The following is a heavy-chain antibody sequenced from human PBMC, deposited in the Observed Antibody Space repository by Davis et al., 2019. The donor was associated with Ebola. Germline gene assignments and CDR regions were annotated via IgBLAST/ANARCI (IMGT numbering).Heavy chain of an antibody. Sequence: GGSLRLSCAASGFTFSSYWMSWVRQAPGKGLEWVANIKQDGSEKYYVDSVKGRFTISRDNAKNSLYLQMNSLRDEDTAVYFCARDDHLIVGALSPWGQGTLVTVSS. CDR1: GFTFSSYW. D-gene: IGHD1-26*01. CDR2: IKQDGSEK. CDR3: ARDDHLIVGALSP. J-gene: IGHJ3*01. V-gene: IGHV3-7*01.